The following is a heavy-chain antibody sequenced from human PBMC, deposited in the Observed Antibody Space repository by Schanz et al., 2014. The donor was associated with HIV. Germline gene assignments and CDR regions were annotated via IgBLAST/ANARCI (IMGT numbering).Heavy chain of an antibody. D-gene: IGHD5-18*01. CDR3: VRGDTVFEY. J-gene: IGHJ4*02. CDR1: GFTFNNYG. Sequence: DVQLVESGGGLVKRGGSLRLSCAASGFTFNNYGVNWVRQAPGKGLEWISSISSNTNYINYADSVKGRFTISRDNAKNSLYLQMNRLRFAATDVYYCVRGDTVFEYWGQGTLVTVS. V-gene: IGHV3-21*01. CDR2: ISSNTNYI.